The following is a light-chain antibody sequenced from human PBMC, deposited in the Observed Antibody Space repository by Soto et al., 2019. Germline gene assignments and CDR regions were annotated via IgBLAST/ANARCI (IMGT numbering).Light chain of an antibody. Sequence: DIVMTQSPDSLAVSLGERATINCKSSQSVSYSSNNKNYLAWYQQKPGQPPKLLIYWASTRESGVPDRISGSGSGTDFTLTISSLQAADVAVYYCQQYYSTPRTFGQGTKVEVK. CDR1: QSVSYSSNNKNY. CDR2: WAS. CDR3: QQYYSTPRT. J-gene: IGKJ1*01. V-gene: IGKV4-1*01.